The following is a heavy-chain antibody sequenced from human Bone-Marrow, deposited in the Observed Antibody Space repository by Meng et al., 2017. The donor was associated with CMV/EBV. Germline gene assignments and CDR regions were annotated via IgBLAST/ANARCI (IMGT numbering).Heavy chain of an antibody. CDR3: ARETYDFWSGYHYYYGMDV. J-gene: IGHJ6*02. CDR2: ISSSSSYI. Sequence: GGSLRLSCAASGFTFSSYWMTWVRQAPGKGLEWVSSISSSSSYIYYADSVKGRFTISRDNAKNSLYLQMNSLRAEDTAVYYCARETYDFWSGYHYYYGMDVWGQGTTVTVSS. V-gene: IGHV3-21*01. CDR1: GFTFSSYW. D-gene: IGHD3-3*01.